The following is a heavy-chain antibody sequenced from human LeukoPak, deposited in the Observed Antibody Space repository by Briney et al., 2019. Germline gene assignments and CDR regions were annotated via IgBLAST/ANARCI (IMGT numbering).Heavy chain of an antibody. CDR3: ARDILTGYDFDY. Sequence: ASVKVSCKASGYTFTGYYMHWVRQAPGQGLEGMGWINPNSGGTNYAQKFQGRVTMTRDTSISTAYMELSRLRSDDTAVYYCARDILTGYDFDYWGQGTLVTVSS. CDR2: INPNSGGT. J-gene: IGHJ4*02. D-gene: IGHD3-9*01. CDR1: GYTFTGYY. V-gene: IGHV1-2*02.